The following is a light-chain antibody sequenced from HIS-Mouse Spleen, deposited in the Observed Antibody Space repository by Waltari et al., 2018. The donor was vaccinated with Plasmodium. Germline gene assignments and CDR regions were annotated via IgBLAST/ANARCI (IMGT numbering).Light chain of an antibody. J-gene: IGKJ4*01. CDR1: QGISSY. Sequence: AIRMTQSPSSFPASTGDRVTIPCRASQGISSYLAWYQQKPGKAPKLLIYAASTLPSGVPSRFSGSGSGTDFTLTISCLQSEDFATYYCQQYYSYPLTFGGGTKVEIK. V-gene: IGKV1-8*01. CDR2: AAS. CDR3: QQYYSYPLT.